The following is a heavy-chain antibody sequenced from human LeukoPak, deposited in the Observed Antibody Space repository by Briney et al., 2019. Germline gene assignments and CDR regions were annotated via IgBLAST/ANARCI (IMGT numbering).Heavy chain of an antibody. J-gene: IGHJ4*02. V-gene: IGHV1-3*01. Sequence: HGASVKVSCKASGYTFTSYAMHWVRQAPGQRLEWMGWINAGNGNTKYSQKFQGRVTMTRDTSTSTVYMELSSLRSEDTAVYYCARALPYCSGGSCYLDYWGQGTLVTVSS. CDR2: INAGNGNT. D-gene: IGHD2-15*01. CDR1: GYTFTSYA. CDR3: ARALPYCSGGSCYLDY.